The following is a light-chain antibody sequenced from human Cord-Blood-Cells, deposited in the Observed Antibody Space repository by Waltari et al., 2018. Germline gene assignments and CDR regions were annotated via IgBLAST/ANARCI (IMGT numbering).Light chain of an antibody. CDR1: SSDVGGYNY. Sequence: QSALTQPASVSGSPGQSITISCTGTSSDVGGYNYVSWYQQHPGKAPKLMIYDVSNRPSGGSNRFSASKSGNTASLTISGLQAEDEADYYCSSYTSSSTRVFGGGTKLTVL. CDR3: SSYTSSSTRV. CDR2: DVS. J-gene: IGLJ3*02. V-gene: IGLV2-14*01.